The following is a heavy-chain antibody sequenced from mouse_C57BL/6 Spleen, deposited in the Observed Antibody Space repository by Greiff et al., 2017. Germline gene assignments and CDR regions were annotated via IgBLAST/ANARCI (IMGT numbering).Heavy chain of an antibody. CDR2: IDPSDSYT. J-gene: IGHJ2*01. Sequence: VQLQQPGAELVKPGASVKLSCKASGYTFTSYWMQWVKQRPGQGLEWIGEIDPSDSYTNYNQKFKGKATLTVDTSSSTAYMQLSSLTSEDSAVYYCARGDLGLYFDYWGQGTTLTVSS. CDR1: GYTFTSYW. CDR3: ARGDLGLYFDY. V-gene: IGHV1-50*01. D-gene: IGHD3-1*01.